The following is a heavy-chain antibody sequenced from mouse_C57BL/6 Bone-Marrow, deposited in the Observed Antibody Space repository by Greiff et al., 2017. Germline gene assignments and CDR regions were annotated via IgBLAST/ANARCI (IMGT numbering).Heavy chain of an antibody. CDR1: GFTFSDYG. CDR3: ARGVSLAWFAY. Sequence: EVMLVESGGGLVKPGGSLKLSCAASGFTFSDYGMHWVRQAPEKGLEWVAYISSGSSTIYYADTVKGRFTISRDNAKNTLFLQKTSLRSEDTAMYYCARGVSLAWFAYWGQGTLVTVSA. J-gene: IGHJ3*01. V-gene: IGHV5-17*01. CDR2: ISSGSSTI.